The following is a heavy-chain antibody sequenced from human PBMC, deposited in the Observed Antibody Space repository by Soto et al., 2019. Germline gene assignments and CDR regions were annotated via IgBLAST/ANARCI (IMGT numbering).Heavy chain of an antibody. CDR3: AREVGYGDFSAALLD. D-gene: IGHD2-21*02. CDR1: GGTFSSHS. CDR2: IITLFGTS. Sequence: SVKVSCNASGGTFSSHSINWVRQAPGQGLEWMGGIITLFGTSNYAQNFQGRVTITADQSTSTAYMELNSLTSDDTAVYYCAREVGYGDFSAALLDWGQGTLVTVSS. V-gene: IGHV1-69*13. J-gene: IGHJ4*02.